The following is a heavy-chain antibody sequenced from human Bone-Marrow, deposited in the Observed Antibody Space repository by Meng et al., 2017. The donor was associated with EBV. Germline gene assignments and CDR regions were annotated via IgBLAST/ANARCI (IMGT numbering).Heavy chain of an antibody. CDR3: ATEPGYSSG. J-gene: IGHJ4*02. CDR1: GYIFTKYA. D-gene: IGHD6-19*01. V-gene: IGHV1-3*01. Sequence: QVGRLKSEAEGRKAGALVSVSCVASGYIFTKYAMHGGGQARGQRVKRMGWINPGNGNTKDSQKFQGRASNTRDISAGIVYMELTSVRSEDSAVYYCATEPGYSSGWGQGTLVTVSS. CDR2: INPGNGNT.